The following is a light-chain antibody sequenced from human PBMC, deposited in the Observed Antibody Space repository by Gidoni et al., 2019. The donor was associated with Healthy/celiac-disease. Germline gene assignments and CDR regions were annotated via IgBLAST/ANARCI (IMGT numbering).Light chain of an antibody. Sequence: QPALTQPRSVSGSPGQSVTISCTGTSSDVGGYNYVSWYQQHPGKAPKLMIYDVSKRPSWVPDRFSGSKSGNTASLTISGLQAEDEADYYCCSYAGSYTYVFGTGTKVTVL. CDR3: CSYAGSYTYV. CDR2: DVS. CDR1: SSDVGGYNY. J-gene: IGLJ1*01. V-gene: IGLV2-11*01.